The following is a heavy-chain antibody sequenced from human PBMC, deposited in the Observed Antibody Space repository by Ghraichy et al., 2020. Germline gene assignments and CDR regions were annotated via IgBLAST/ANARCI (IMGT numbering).Heavy chain of an antibody. D-gene: IGHD6-6*01. J-gene: IGHJ6*02. CDR1: GFTFSRYW. Sequence: GESLNISCAASGFTFSRYWMHWVRQAPGKGLVWVSRINDDGSSTIYADSVKGRFTISRDSAKNTLNMQMNSLRAEDTAVYYCAKGTVAARPGDYYYGMDVWGQGTTVTVSS. V-gene: IGHV3-74*01. CDR2: INDDGSST. CDR3: AKGTVAARPGDYYYGMDV.